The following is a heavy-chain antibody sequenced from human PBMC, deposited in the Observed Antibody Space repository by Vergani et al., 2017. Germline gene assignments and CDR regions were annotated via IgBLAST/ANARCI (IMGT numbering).Heavy chain of an antibody. D-gene: IGHD6-13*01. CDR1: GYSFTSYW. CDR2: IYPGDSDT. Sequence: EVQLVQSGAEVKKPGESLKISCKGSGYSFTSYWIGWVRQMPGKGLEWMGIIYPGDSDTRYSPSFQGQVTISADKSISTAYLQWSSLKASDTAMYYCASPGAASSSSWYGDAFDIWGQGTMVTVSS. CDR3: ASPGAASSSSWYGDAFDI. J-gene: IGHJ3*02. V-gene: IGHV5-51*01.